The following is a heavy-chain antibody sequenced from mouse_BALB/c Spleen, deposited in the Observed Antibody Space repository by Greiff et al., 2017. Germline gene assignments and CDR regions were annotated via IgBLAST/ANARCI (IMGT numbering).Heavy chain of an antibody. D-gene: IGHD1-1*01. CDR3: ARPGYYCGSVDY. CDR1: GFAFSSYW. CDR2: INPDSSTI. J-gene: IGHJ2*01. Sequence: EVQLVESGGGLVQPGGSLKLSCAASGFAFSSYWMSWVRQAPGKGLEWIGEINPDSSTINYTPSIKDKFIISRDNAKNTLYLQMSKVGAEETALYCCARPGYYCGSVDYWGQGTTLTVSS. V-gene: IGHV4-1*02.